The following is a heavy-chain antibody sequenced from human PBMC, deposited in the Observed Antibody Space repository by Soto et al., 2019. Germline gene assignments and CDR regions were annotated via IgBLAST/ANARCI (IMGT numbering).Heavy chain of an antibody. CDR3: ARELRLARLYCGMDV. D-gene: IGHD6-19*01. CDR1: GFTFSSYG. V-gene: IGHV3-33*01. Sequence: PGGSLRLSCAASGFTFSSYGMHWVRQAPGKGLEWVAVIWYDGSNKYYADSVKGRFTISRDNSKNTLYLQMNSLRAEDTAVYYCARELRLARLYCGMDVWGQGTTVTVSS. CDR2: IWYDGSNK. J-gene: IGHJ6*02.